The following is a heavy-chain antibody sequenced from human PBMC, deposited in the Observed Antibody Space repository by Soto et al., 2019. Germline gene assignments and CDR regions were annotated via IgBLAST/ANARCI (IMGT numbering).Heavy chain of an antibody. Sequence: QVQLVESGGGVVQPGRSLRLSCAASGFTFSSYGMHWVRQAPGKGLEWVAVISYDGSNKYYADSVKGRFTISRDNSKNSLYLQMNSLRAEDTAGYYCAKDLWDCSSCWGHGTLFTVSS. CDR2: ISYDGSNK. D-gene: IGHD6-6*01. V-gene: IGHV3-30*18. CDR3: AKDLWDCSSC. J-gene: IGHJ4*01. CDR1: GFTFSSYG.